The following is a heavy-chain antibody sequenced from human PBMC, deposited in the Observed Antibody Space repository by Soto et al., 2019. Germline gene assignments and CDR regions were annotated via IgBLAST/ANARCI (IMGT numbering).Heavy chain of an antibody. CDR1: GGSITSGNSY. J-gene: IGHJ3*02. V-gene: IGHV4-30-4*01. Sequence: VQLRESGPGLLKPSQTLSLTCSVSGGSITSGNSYWSWVRQSPGKGLEWIGYINHSGNTDYSPSLKSRVSLSVDTSKNQFSLRLNSVTATDTAVYFCARVGNYYDRSGYYQGGFDIWGQGTLVTVSS. CDR3: ARVGNYYDRSGYYQGGFDI. D-gene: IGHD3-22*01. CDR2: INHSGNT.